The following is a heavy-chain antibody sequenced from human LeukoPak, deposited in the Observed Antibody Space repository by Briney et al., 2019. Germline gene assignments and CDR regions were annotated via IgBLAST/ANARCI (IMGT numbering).Heavy chain of an antibody. V-gene: IGHV3-7*01. CDR3: ARARYCSGGSCDDFDY. Sequence: GGSLRLSCAASGFTFSSYWMSWVRQAPGKGLEWVANIKQDGSEKYYVDSVKGRFTISRDNAKNSLYLQMNSLRAEDTAVYYCARARYCSGGSCDDFDYWGQGTLVTVSS. J-gene: IGHJ4*02. CDR2: IKQDGSEK. CDR1: GFTFSSYW. D-gene: IGHD2-15*01.